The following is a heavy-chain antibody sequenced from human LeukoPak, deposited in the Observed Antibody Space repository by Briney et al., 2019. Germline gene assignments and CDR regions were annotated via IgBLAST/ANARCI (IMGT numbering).Heavy chain of an antibody. Sequence: GGSLRLSCAASGFTFSSYAMSWVRQAPGKGLEWVSAISSSGGSTYYADSVKGRFTISRDNSKNTLYLQMNSLRAEDTAVYYCAKFSSGWYGTPFDYWGQGTLVTVSS. CDR1: GFTFSSYA. V-gene: IGHV3-23*01. J-gene: IGHJ4*02. CDR2: ISSSGGST. D-gene: IGHD6-19*01. CDR3: AKFSSGWYGTPFDY.